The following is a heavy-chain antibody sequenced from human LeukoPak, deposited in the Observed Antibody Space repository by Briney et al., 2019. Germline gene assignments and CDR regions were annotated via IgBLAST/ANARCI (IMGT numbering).Heavy chain of an antibody. V-gene: IGHV3-74*03. CDR2: IDNDGSIT. Sequence: RGSLRLSCAVSGFTFSSYWMHWVRQGPGKGLVWISRIDNDGSITMYADSVKGRFTISRDNAKNTLYLQMNSLRAEDTAVYYCVRVDNWSDGKDYWGQGTLVTVSS. J-gene: IGHJ4*02. CDR3: VRVDNWSDGKDY. CDR1: GFTFSSYW. D-gene: IGHD1-20*01.